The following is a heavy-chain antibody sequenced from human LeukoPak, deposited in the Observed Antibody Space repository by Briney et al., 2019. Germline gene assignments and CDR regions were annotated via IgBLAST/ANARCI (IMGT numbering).Heavy chain of an antibody. V-gene: IGHV3-30*02. CDR1: GFTFRDYG. J-gene: IGHJ5*01. CDR2: IRNDGSNK. D-gene: IGHD3-10*01. CDR3: AKDGLWFGEFWFDS. Sequence: PGGSLRLSCAASGFTFRDYGMHWVRQAPGKGLEWVTFIRNDGSNKYYTDSVKGRFTISRDNSENTLYLQMNSLRAEDTAVYYCAKDGLWFGEFWFDSWGQGTLVTVSS.